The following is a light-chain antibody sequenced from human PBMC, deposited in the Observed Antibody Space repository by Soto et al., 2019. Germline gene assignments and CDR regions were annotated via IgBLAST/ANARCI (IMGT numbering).Light chain of an antibody. CDR3: QQYNNWPQT. CDR2: GAY. J-gene: IGKJ1*01. V-gene: IGKV3-15*01. Sequence: EIVMTQSPATLSVSPGERATLSCRASQSVSSNLACYQQKPGQAPRLLISGAYTRATGIPARFSGSGSGTEFTLTIGSLQSEDFAVYYCQQYNNWPQTLGQGTKLDIK. CDR1: QSVSSN.